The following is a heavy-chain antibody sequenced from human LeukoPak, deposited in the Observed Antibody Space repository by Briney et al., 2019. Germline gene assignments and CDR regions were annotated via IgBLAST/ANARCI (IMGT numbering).Heavy chain of an antibody. CDR3: VREGLGPSFSAWFDP. V-gene: IGHV3-48*04. Sequence: GGSLRLSCAASGFTFSNAWMNWVRQAPGKGLEWVSYVSSSGRTIYYADSVKGRFTISRDNAKNSLYLQMNSLRPEDTAVYYCVREGLGPSFSAWFDPWGHGTLVTVSS. D-gene: IGHD3/OR15-3a*01. CDR1: GFTFSNAW. CDR2: VSSSGRTI. J-gene: IGHJ5*02.